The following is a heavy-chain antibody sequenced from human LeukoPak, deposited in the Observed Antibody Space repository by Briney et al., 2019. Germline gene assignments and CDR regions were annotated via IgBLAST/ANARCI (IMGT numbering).Heavy chain of an antibody. J-gene: IGHJ4*02. CDR1: GGSINGYY. Sequence: SETLSLTCTVSGGSINGYYWTWIRQPPGKGLDWVANIYNSGTSNYNPSLQSRLTISVDTSKNQVSLRLTSVTAADTAIYYCARHFGYTHDYFDFWGQGILVTVSS. CDR3: ARHFGYTHDYFDF. D-gene: IGHD1-1*01. V-gene: IGHV4-59*08. CDR2: IYNSGTS.